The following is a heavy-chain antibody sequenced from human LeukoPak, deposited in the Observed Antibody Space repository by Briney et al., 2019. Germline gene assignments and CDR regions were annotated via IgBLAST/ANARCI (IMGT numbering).Heavy chain of an antibody. V-gene: IGHV4-59*01. Sequence: PSETLSLTCTVSGGSISSYYWSWIRQPPGKGLEWIGYIYYSGSTNYNPSLKSRVTISVDTSKNQFSLKLSSVTAADTAVYYCARSFPWQLGGNIGYWGQGTLVTVSS. D-gene: IGHD6-6*01. J-gene: IGHJ4*02. CDR2: IYYSGST. CDR1: GGSISSYY. CDR3: ARSFPWQLGGNIGY.